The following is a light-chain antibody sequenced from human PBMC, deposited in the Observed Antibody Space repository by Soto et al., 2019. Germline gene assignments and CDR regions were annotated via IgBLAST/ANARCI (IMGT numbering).Light chain of an antibody. CDR2: GAS. CDR3: QQYGTSFWT. Sequence: EIVLTQSPGTLSLSPGERATLSCRTSQSVGSSYLAWYQQRPGQAPRLLIYGASTRATGIPDRFSGSGSGTDFTLTISRLEPEDFAVYYCQQYGTSFWTFGQGTKV. V-gene: IGKV3-20*01. J-gene: IGKJ1*01. CDR1: QSVGSSY.